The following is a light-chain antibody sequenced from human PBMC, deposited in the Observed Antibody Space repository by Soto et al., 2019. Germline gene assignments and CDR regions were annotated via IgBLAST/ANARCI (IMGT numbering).Light chain of an antibody. V-gene: IGLV2-14*01. CDR1: SSDVGTYEY. Sequence: QSALTQPASVSGSPGQSITISCTGTSSDVGTYEYVSWYQQHPGKAPKLMIYDVSNRPSGVSNRFSGSKSGNTASLTISGLQTEDEADYYCSSYTSSDTLVFGGGTKVTVL. CDR3: SSYTSSDTLV. CDR2: DVS. J-gene: IGLJ2*01.